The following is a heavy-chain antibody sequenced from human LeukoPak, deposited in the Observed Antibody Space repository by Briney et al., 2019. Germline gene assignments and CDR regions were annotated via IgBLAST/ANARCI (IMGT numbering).Heavy chain of an antibody. D-gene: IGHD3-22*01. CDR1: GGSISSYY. CDR3: ARETSRGDSSGYYYSLDY. CDR2: IYTSGST. J-gene: IGHJ4*02. V-gene: IGHV4-4*07. Sequence: PSETLSLTCTVSGGSISSYYWSWIRQPAGKGLEWIGRIYTSGSTNYNPSLTSRVTISVDKSKNQFSLKLSSVTAADTAVYYCARETSRGDSSGYYYSLDYWGQGTLVTVSS.